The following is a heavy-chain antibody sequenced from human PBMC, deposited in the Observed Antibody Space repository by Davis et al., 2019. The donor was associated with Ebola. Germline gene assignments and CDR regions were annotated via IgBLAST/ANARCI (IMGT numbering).Heavy chain of an antibody. CDR2: IIPIFGTA. CDR3: AKDRYYDNNPLYYESEC. D-gene: IGHD3-22*01. V-gene: IGHV1-69*13. CDR1: GGTFSSYA. J-gene: IGHJ4*02. Sequence: SVKVSCKASGGTFSSYAISWVRQAPGQGLEWMGGIIPIFGTANYAQRFQGRVTITADESRTTAYMELSSLGSEDPAVYYCAKDRYYDNNPLYYESECWGQGTLVTVSS.